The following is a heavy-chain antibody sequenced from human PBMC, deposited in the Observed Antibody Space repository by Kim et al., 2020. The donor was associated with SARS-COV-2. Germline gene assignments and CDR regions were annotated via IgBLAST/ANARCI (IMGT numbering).Heavy chain of an antibody. CDR1: GGSFSGYY. CDR2: INHSGST. D-gene: IGHD3-10*01. Sequence: SETLSHTCAVYGGSFSGYYWSWIRQPPGKGLEWIGEINHSGSTNYNPSLKSRVTISVDTSKNQFSLKLSSVTAADTAVYYCARRAGVLLWFGGAPNPFDYWGQGTLVTVSS. V-gene: IGHV4-34*01. CDR3: ARRAGVLLWFGGAPNPFDY. J-gene: IGHJ4*02.